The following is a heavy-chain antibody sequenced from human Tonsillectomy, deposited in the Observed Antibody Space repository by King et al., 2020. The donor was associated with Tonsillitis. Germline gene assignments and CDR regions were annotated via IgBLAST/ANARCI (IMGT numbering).Heavy chain of an antibody. CDR3: ARYGDYYDASGFYYFPFDI. CDR2: IIPIFGTP. J-gene: IGHJ3*02. CDR1: GGAFSSYG. D-gene: IGHD3-22*01. Sequence: VQLVESGAEVKKPGSSVKVSCKASGGAFSSYGIGWVRQAPGQGLEWVGGIIPIFGTPNYAQKFQDTVTITADGSTSTAYMELSSLRSEDTAVYYCARYGDYYDASGFYYFPFDIWGQGTMITVSS. V-gene: IGHV1-69*01.